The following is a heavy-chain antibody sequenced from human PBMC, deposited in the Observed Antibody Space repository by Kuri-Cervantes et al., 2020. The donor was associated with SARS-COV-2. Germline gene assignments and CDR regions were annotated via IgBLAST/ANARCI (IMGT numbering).Heavy chain of an antibody. CDR2: IYTSGST. V-gene: IGHV4-4*07. CDR1: GGSISSYY. J-gene: IGHJ6*03. D-gene: IGHD6-6*01. CDR3: ARDNQDSSWISGFSDYYYYYYMDV. Sequence: ESLKISCTVSGGSISSYYWSRIRQPAGKGLEWIGRIYTSGSTNYNPSLKSRVTMSVDTSKNQFSLKLSSVTAADTAVYYCARDNQDSSWISGFSDYYYYYYMDVWGKGTTVTVSS.